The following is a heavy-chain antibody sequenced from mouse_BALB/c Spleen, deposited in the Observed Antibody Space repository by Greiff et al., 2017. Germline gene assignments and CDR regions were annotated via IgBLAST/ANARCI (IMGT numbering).Heavy chain of an antibody. D-gene: IGHD1-2*01. CDR3: ARGGPLRLLAY. V-gene: IGHV5-17*02. CDR2: ISSGSSTI. J-gene: IGHJ3*01. CDR1: GFTFSSFG. Sequence: EVQGVESGGGLVQPGGSRKLSCAASGFTFSSFGMHWVRQAPEKGLEWVAYISSGSSTIYYADTVKGRFTISRDNAKNTLFLQMTSLRSEDTAMYYCARGGPLRLLAYWGQGTLVTVSA.